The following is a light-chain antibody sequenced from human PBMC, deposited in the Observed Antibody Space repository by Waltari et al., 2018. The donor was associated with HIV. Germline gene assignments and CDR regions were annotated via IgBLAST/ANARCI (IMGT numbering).Light chain of an antibody. J-gene: IGLJ1*01. V-gene: IGLV1-40*01. CDR3: QSYDSSLSGYV. CDR2: GNN. Sequence: QSVLTQPPSVSGAPGQRVTISCTGSSSNIGAGYDVHWYQQLPGTAPKLLSYGNNNRPSGVPDRFSGSKSGTSASLAGTGLQAEDEADYYCQSYDSSLSGYVFGTGTKVTVL. CDR1: SSNIGAGYD.